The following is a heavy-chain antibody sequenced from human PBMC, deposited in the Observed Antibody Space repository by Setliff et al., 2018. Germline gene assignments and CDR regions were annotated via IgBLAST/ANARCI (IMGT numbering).Heavy chain of an antibody. CDR3: ERLVRYCSTTSCQRTSGDDF. Sequence: ASVKVSCKASGYTFTRYGISWVRQAPGKGFEWMGWIGPYNGNTYYAQKFQGRVSITTDTSTSTAYMELRSLRSDDTAVYYCERLVRYCSTTSCQRTSGDDFWGLGTLVTVSS. CDR1: GYTFTRYG. CDR2: IGPYNGNT. V-gene: IGHV1-18*01. J-gene: IGHJ4*02. D-gene: IGHD2-2*01.